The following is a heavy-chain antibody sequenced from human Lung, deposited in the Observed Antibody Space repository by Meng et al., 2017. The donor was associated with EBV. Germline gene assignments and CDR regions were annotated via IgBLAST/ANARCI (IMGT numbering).Heavy chain of an antibody. J-gene: IGHJ4*02. Sequence: QVHLQESGPGLVTPSGTLFLTCTVSGDSISSDIWWSWVRQPPGKGLEWIGEVYHRGDTNYNPSLKSRVDISVDKSKNQFYLSLFSVTAADTAVYYCGRDQGRELINHWGQGTLVTVSS. D-gene: IGHD1-7*01. V-gene: IGHV4-4*02. CDR3: GRDQGRELINH. CDR2: VYHRGDT. CDR1: GDSISSDIW.